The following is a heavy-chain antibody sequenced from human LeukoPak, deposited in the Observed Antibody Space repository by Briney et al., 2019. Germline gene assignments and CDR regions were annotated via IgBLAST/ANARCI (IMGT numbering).Heavy chain of an antibody. CDR2: IYSSGST. J-gene: IGHJ4*02. D-gene: IGHD2-2*01. Sequence: SETLSLTCTVSGGSISSYYWSWIRQPPGKGLEWIGYIYSSGSTNYNPSLKSRVTISVGTSKEQFSLKLSSVTAADTALYYCARTYSTSSNFDYWGQGTLVTVSS. CDR3: ARTYSTSSNFDY. V-gene: IGHV4-4*09. CDR1: GGSISSYY.